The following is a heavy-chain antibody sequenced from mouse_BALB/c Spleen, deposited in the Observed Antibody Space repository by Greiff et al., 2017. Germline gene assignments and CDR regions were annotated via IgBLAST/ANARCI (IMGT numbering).Heavy chain of an antibody. CDR2: IYPYNGGT. Sequence: EVKLVESGPELVKPGASVKISCKASGYTFTDYNMHWVKQSHGKSLEWIGYIYPYNGGTGYNQKFKSKATLTVDKSSSTAYMELRSLTSEDSAVYYCARGDRYYGCYYAMDYWGQGTSVTVSS. J-gene: IGHJ4*01. CDR3: ARGDRYYGCYYAMDY. V-gene: IGHV1S29*02. D-gene: IGHD1-1*01. CDR1: GYTFTDYN.